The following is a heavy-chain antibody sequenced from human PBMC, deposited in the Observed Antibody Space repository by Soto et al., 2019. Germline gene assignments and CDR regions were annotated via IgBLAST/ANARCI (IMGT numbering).Heavy chain of an antibody. J-gene: IGHJ6*02. V-gene: IGHV3-11*01. Sequence: PGGSLRLSCAVSGFTFSDYYMTWIRQAPGKGLEWLSYMNKGGSVVYYADSVKGRFTISRDNAKNALFLQMNSLRVEDTAVYHCARRMAANTGHAMDVWGQGTTVTVSS. CDR2: MNKGGSVV. CDR3: ARRMAANTGHAMDV. CDR1: GFTFSDYY. D-gene: IGHD5-18*01.